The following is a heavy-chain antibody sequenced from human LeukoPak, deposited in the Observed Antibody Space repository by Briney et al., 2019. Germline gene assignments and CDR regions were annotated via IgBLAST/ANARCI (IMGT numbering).Heavy chain of an antibody. CDR1: GFTFSSYW. D-gene: IGHD4-17*01. CDR3: ARDDTVTTRVGFID. J-gene: IGHJ4*02. CDR2: IKQDGSEK. Sequence: GGSLRLSCAASGFTFSSYWMSWVRQAPGKGLEWVASIKQDGSEKYYVDSVKGRFTISRDNAKNSLYLQMNSLRAEDTAGYYCARDDTVTTRVGFIDWGQGTLVTVSS. V-gene: IGHV3-7*01.